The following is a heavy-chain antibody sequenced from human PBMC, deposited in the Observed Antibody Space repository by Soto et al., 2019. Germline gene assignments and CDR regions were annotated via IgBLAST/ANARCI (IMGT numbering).Heavy chain of an antibody. D-gene: IGHD2-15*01. Sequence: GGSLRLSCAASGFTFSSYWMHWVRQAPGKGLVWVSRINSDGSSTSYADSVKGRFTISRDNAKNTLYLQMNSLRAEDTAVYYCARALSCSGGSCSLLKELYYYYYMDVWGKGTTVTVSS. CDR3: ARALSCSGGSCSLLKELYYYYYMDV. CDR1: GFTFSSYW. V-gene: IGHV3-74*01. J-gene: IGHJ6*03. CDR2: INSDGSST.